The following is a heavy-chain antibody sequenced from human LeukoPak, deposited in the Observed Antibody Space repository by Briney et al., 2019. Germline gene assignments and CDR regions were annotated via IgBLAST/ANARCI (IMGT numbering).Heavy chain of an antibody. Sequence: PGKSLRLSCAASGFTFSSYAMSWVRQAPGKGLEWVSAISGSGGSTYYADSVKGRFTISRDNSKNTLYLQMNSLRAEDTAVYYCAQISGWYGAYDYWGQGTLVTVSS. D-gene: IGHD6-19*01. CDR3: AQISGWYGAYDY. J-gene: IGHJ4*02. CDR1: GFTFSSYA. V-gene: IGHV3-23*01. CDR2: ISGSGGST.